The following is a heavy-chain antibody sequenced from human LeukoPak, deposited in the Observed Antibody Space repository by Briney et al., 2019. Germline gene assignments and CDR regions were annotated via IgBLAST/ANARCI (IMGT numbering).Heavy chain of an antibody. CDR3: AKVVLGYDYVWGSYRRNWFDP. V-gene: IGHV1-8*01. J-gene: IGHJ5*02. D-gene: IGHD3-16*02. CDR1: VYTFPSYD. Sequence: ASVNVSCKASVYTFPSYDINGVRQATAQGLEWVGWMNPNSGNTGYAQKFQGRVTMTRNTSISTAYMELSSLRSEDTAVYYGAKVVLGYDYVWGSYRRNWFDPCGQGSLVTVSS. CDR2: MNPNSGNT.